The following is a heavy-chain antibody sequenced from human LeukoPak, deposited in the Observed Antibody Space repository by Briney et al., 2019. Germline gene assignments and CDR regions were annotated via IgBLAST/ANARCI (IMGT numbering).Heavy chain of an antibody. CDR2: ISWNSGSI. J-gene: IGHJ4*02. V-gene: IGHV3-9*01. D-gene: IGHD6-13*01. CDR1: GFTFDDYA. CDR3: AKDLEQHLDY. Sequence: GGSLRLSCAASGFTFDDYAMHWVRQAPEKGLEWVSGISWNSGSIGYADSVKGRFTISRDNAKNSLYLQMNSLRAEDTALYYCAKDLEQHLDYWGQGTLVTVSS.